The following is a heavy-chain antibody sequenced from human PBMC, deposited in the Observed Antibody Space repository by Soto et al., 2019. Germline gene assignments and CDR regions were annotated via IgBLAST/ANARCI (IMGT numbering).Heavy chain of an antibody. V-gene: IGHV2-5*02. J-gene: IGHJ6*02. CDR3: VHSRCGGDCLQSYSSHYYYGMDV. CDR2: IYWDNDK. D-gene: IGHD2-21*02. CDR1: GFSLNTGGLA. Sequence: QITLKESGPTLVKPTQTLTLTCTFSGFSLNTGGLAVGWIRQPPGKALEWLALIYWDNDKRYSPSLRSRLTITKDTSKNQVVLTMNNMDPVDAATYYCVHSRCGGDCLQSYSSHYYYGMDVWGQGPTVTVSS.